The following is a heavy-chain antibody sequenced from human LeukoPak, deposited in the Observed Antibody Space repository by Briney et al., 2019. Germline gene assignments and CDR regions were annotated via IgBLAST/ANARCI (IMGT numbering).Heavy chain of an antibody. CDR1: GFTFSTYW. V-gene: IGHV3-74*01. Sequence: GGSLRLSCAASGFTFSTYWMHWVRQAPGKGLVWVSRINNDGSSTNYADSVRGRFTISRDNAKNTLFLQMNSLRAVDTAVYYCAKGQDWFDPWGQGTLVTVSS. CDR2: INNDGSST. CDR3: AKGQDWFDP. J-gene: IGHJ5*02.